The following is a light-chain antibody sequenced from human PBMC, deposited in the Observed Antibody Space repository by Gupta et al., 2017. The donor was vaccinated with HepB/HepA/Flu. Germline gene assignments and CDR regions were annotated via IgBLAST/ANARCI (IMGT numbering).Light chain of an antibody. V-gene: IGLV1-44*01. Sequence: SVLTQPPSASGTPWQKVTMPCSGSSSNIGSNTLNWYQQLPGTAPNLLIYSNNQRPSGVPDRFSGSKSGTSASLTISGLQAEDEADYYCAAWDDSLNGWVFGGGTKLTVL. J-gene: IGLJ3*02. CDR2: SNN. CDR1: SSNIGSNT. CDR3: AAWDDSLNGWV.